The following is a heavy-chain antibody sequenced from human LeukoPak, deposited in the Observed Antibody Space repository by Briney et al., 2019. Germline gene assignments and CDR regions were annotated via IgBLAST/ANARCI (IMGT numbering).Heavy chain of an antibody. V-gene: IGHV4-59*08. J-gene: IGHJ4*02. CDR3: ARQRIYSGYDYSQSQRLYYFDY. CDR1: GGSISSYY. CDR2: IYYSGST. D-gene: IGHD5-12*01. Sequence: SETLSLTCTVSGGSISSYYWSWIRQPPGKGLEWIGYIYYSGSTNYNPSLKSRVTISVDTSKNQFSLKLSSVTAADTAVYYCARQRIYSGYDYSQSQRLYYFDYWGQGTLVTVSS.